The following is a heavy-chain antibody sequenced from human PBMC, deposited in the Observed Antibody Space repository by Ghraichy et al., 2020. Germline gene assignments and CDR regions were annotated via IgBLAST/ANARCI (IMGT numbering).Heavy chain of an antibody. CDR3: ATAADHFRYCSSTSCHGRSWFDP. J-gene: IGHJ5*02. D-gene: IGHD2-2*01. CDR1: GYTLTELS. V-gene: IGHV1-24*01. CDR2: FDPEDGET. Sequence: ASVKVSCKVSGYTLTELSMHWVRQAPGKGLEWMGGFDPEDGETIYAQKFQGRVTMTEDTSTDTAYMELSSLRSEDTAVYYCATAADHFRYCSSTSCHGRSWFDPWGQGTLVTVSS.